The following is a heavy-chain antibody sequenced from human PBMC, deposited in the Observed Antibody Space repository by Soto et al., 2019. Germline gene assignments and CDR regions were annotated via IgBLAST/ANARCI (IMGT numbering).Heavy chain of an antibody. D-gene: IGHD2-2*01. V-gene: IGHV1-69*13. CDR1: GGTFSSYA. J-gene: IGHJ6*02. CDR3: AIQFGSTSCYACYYYYGMDV. Sequence: SVKVSCKASGGTFSSYAISWVRQAPGQGLEWMGGIIPIFGTANYAQKFQGRVTITADESTSTAHMELSSLRSEDTAVYYCAIQFGSTSCYACYYYYGMDVWGQGTTVTVSS. CDR2: IIPIFGTA.